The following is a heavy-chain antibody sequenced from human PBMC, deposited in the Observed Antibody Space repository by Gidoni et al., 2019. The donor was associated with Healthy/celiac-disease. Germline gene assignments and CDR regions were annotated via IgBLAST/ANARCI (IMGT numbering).Heavy chain of an antibody. D-gene: IGHD6-13*01. CDR3: ARQLSYSSSWEPFDY. J-gene: IGHJ4*02. CDR2: IYHSGST. V-gene: IGHV4-4*02. CDR1: GGSISSSNW. Sequence: QLQLQESGPGLVKPSGTLSLTCAVSGGSISSSNWWSWVRQPPGKGLEWIGEIYHSGSTNYNPSLKSRGTISVDKSKNQFSLKLSSVTAADTAVYYCARQLSYSSSWEPFDYWGQGTLVTVSS.